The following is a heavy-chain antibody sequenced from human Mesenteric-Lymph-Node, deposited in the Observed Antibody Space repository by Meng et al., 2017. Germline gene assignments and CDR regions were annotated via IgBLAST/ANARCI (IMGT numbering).Heavy chain of an antibody. D-gene: IGHD6-19*01. V-gene: IGHV4-39*01. CDR1: GGSISTSGYY. Sequence: QEVGPGRVQPPGALALTCSASGGSISTSGYYWGWIRQPPGKGLEWIGSIGHSGFTYYTPSLKSRVTVSIDTSRNQFSLWLTSVTAADTAVYYCVRSSGWVKTGFDPWGQGTLVTVSS. CDR2: IGHSGFT. J-gene: IGHJ5*02. CDR3: VRSSGWVKTGFDP.